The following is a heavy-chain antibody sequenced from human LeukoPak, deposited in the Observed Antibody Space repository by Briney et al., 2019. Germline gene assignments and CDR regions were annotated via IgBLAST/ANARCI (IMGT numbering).Heavy chain of an antibody. V-gene: IGHV1-2*02. Sequence: ASVKVSCKASGYTFTCYFMHWVRQAPGKGLEWMGWINPNSGGTNYAQKFQGRVTMTRDTSISTAYMELSRLRSDDTAVYYCARRSQGSWFDPWGQGTLVTVSS. D-gene: IGHD3-10*01. CDR3: ARRSQGSWFDP. CDR2: INPNSGGT. J-gene: IGHJ5*02. CDR1: GYTFTCYF.